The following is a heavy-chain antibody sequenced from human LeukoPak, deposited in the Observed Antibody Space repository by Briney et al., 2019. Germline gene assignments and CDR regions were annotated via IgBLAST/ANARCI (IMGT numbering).Heavy chain of an antibody. CDR3: ARSLRGVRGVVYDVDY. J-gene: IGHJ4*02. CDR1: GYSISSGYY. CDR2: VYLRGST. V-gene: IGHV4-38-2*02. D-gene: IGHD3-10*02. Sequence: SEALSLTCTVSGYSISSGYYWSWIRQPAGKGLEWIGRVYLRGSTNYNPSLKSRVTISVDTSKNQFSLKLNSVTVADTAVYYCARSLRGVRGVVYDVDYWGQGTLVTVSS.